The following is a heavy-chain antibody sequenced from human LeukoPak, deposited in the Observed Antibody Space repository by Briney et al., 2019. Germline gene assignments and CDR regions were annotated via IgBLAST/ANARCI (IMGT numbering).Heavy chain of an antibody. CDR3: AKDMGKSGSYYFDY. V-gene: IGHV3-30*02. CDR2: IRYDGSSK. Sequence: GGSLRLSCAASGFTFSSYGMHWVRQAPGKGLEWVAFIRYDGSSKYYADSVKGRFTISRDNSKNTLYLQMNSLRAEDTAVYYCAKDMGKSGSYYFDYWGQGTLVTVSS. CDR1: GFTFSSYG. J-gene: IGHJ4*02. D-gene: IGHD1-26*01.